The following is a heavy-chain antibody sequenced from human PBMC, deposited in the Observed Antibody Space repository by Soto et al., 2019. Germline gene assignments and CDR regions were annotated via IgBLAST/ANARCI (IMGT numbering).Heavy chain of an antibody. CDR3: ASEGAYGDTP. CDR2: ISYSGST. CDR1: GGSINTYS. Sequence: SETLSLTCTVSGGSINTYSWNWIRQPPGKGLEWIGYISYSGSTNYNPSLKSRVTISRDTSKNQFSLKLSSVTAADTAVYYGASEGAYGDTPWGQGTLVTVSS. J-gene: IGHJ5*02. V-gene: IGHV4-59*01. D-gene: IGHD4-17*01.